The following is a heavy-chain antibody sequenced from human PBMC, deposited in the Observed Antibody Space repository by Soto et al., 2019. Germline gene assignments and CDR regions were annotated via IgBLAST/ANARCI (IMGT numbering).Heavy chain of an antibody. D-gene: IGHD3-22*01. CDR3: AKAYMNYYDSSGYGLSNY. CDR1: GFTFNSYA. V-gene: IGHV3-23*01. Sequence: PGGSMRLSCAASGFTFNSYAMSWVRQAPGKGLEWVSAISGSGGSTYYADSVKGRFTISRDNSKNTLYLQMNSLRAEDTAVYYCAKAYMNYYDSSGYGLSNYWGQGTLVTVSS. J-gene: IGHJ4*02. CDR2: ISGSGGST.